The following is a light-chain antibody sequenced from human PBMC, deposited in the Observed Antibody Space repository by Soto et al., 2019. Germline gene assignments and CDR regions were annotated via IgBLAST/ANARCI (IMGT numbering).Light chain of an antibody. CDR1: NSDVGGYNY. J-gene: IGLJ3*02. CDR3: SSFAGGDNWV. V-gene: IGLV2-8*01. CDR2: EVS. Sequence: QSALTQPASVSGSPGQSITISCTGTNSDVGGYNYVSWYQQLPGKAPKLIIFEVSERPSGVPDRFSGSKSGNTASLSVSGLQAEDEADYYCSSFAGGDNWVFGGGTKVTVL.